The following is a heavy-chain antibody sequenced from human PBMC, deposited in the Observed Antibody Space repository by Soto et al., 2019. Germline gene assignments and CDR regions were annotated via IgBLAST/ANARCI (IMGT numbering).Heavy chain of an antibody. CDR2: SSTTGDYT. D-gene: IGHD1-26*01. CDR3: AKVNGTGDYYKGGMDV. J-gene: IGHJ6*02. V-gene: IGHV3-23*01. CDR1: GFTFFGHA. Sequence: ETKRLESGGGSLQPGGSLRLSCVASGFTFFGHAMSWVRQAPGKGLEWVSTSSTTGDYTYYANSVKGRFTISRDNSKNTPILQMNSLRAEHTAIYYCAKVNGTGDYYKGGMDVWGQGTTVTVSS.